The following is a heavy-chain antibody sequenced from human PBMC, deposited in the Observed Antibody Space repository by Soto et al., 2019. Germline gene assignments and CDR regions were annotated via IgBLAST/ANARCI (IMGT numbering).Heavy chain of an antibody. CDR3: AKNGDQRTGNWFDP. D-gene: IGHD4-17*01. J-gene: IGHJ5*02. CDR2: ISGSGGST. V-gene: IGHV3-23*01. CDR1: GFTFSSYA. Sequence: EVQLLESRGGLVQPGGSLRLSCAASGFTFSSYAMSWVRQAPGKGLEWVSAISGSGGSTYYADSVKGRFTISRDNXMNTLYLQMNSLRAEDTAVYYCAKNGDQRTGNWFDPWGQGTLVTVSS.